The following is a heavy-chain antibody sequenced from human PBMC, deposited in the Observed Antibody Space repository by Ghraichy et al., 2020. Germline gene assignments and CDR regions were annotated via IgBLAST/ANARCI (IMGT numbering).Heavy chain of an antibody. D-gene: IGHD4-17*01. J-gene: IGHJ4*02. V-gene: IGHV3-7*01. CDR3: VRLSTVTPFPWPFDC. Sequence: GGSLRLSCAASGFTFRSYWMTWVRQAPGKGLEWVANIKVDGSEKFYVDSVKGRFTISRDNAKNSLYLQMNSLRAEDTAVYYCVRLSTVTPFPWPFDCWGQGNLVTVSS. CDR2: IKVDGSEK. CDR1: GFTFRSYW.